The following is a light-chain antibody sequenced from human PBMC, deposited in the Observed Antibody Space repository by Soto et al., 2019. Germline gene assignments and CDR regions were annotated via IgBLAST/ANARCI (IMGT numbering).Light chain of an antibody. CDR1: QGISSY. CDR3: QQLNSYPRT. CDR2: AAS. Sequence: DIQLTQSPSFLSASVGDRVTITCRASQGISSYLAWYQQKPGKAPKLLIYAASTLQSGVPSRFGGSGSGTEFTLTISSLQPEDFATYYCQQLNSYPRTFGQGTKGEIK. J-gene: IGKJ1*01. V-gene: IGKV1-9*01.